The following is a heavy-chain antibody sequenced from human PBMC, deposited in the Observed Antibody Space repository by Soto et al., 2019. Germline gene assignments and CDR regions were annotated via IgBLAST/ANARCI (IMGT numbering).Heavy chain of an antibody. V-gene: IGHV1-18*01. CDR3: ARGGATARPHYYYGMDV. CDR1: GYTFTSYG. CDR2: ISAYNGNT. J-gene: IGHJ6*02. D-gene: IGHD3-16*01. Sequence: ASVKVSCKASGYTFTSYGISWVRQAPGHGLEWMGWISAYNGNTNYAQKLQGRVTMTTDTSTSTAYMELRSLRSDDTAVYYCARGGATARPHYYYGMDVWGQGTTVTVSS.